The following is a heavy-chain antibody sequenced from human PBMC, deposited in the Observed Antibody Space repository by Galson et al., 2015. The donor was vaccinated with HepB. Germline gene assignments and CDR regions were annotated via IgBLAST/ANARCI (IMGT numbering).Heavy chain of an antibody. J-gene: IGHJ4*02. CDR1: GFTFSSYS. CDR2: ISSSSSYI. V-gene: IGHV3-21*01. CDR3: ARDRGYSGYDTGDY. D-gene: IGHD5-12*01. Sequence: SLRLSCAASGFTFSSYSMNWVRQAPGKGLEWVSSISSSSSYIYYADSVKGRFTISRDNAKNSLYLQMNSLRAEDTAVYYCARDRGYSGYDTGDYWGQGTLVTVSS.